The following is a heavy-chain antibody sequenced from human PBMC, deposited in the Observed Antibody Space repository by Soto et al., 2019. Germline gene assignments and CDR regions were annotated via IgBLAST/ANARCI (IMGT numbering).Heavy chain of an antibody. Sequence: QVQLVQSGAEVKKPGSSVKVSCKASGGTFSSYAISWVRQAPGQGLEWMGGIIPIFGTANYAQKFQGRVTITADESPSTDYMELSSLRSEDTAVYYCAAPYGWGSYYTGFDYWGKGTLVTVSS. D-gene: IGHD3-10*01. V-gene: IGHV1-69*12. CDR1: GGTFSSYA. J-gene: IGHJ4*02. CDR2: IIPIFGTA. CDR3: AAPYGWGSYYTGFDY.